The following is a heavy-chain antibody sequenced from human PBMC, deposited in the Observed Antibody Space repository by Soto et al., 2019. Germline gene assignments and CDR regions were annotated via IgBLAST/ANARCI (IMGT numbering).Heavy chain of an antibody. D-gene: IGHD3-22*01. V-gene: IGHV1-18*01. Sequence: GPPVKVSCKASGYTFTSYGLSWVRQAPGQGLDWMGWISAYNGNTNYAQKLQGRVTMTTDTSTSTAYMELRSLRSDDTAVYYCARDYYDSSGYYARGIAFDTWGQGTMVTVSS. CDR1: GYTFTSYG. J-gene: IGHJ3*02. CDR2: ISAYNGNT. CDR3: ARDYYDSSGYYARGIAFDT.